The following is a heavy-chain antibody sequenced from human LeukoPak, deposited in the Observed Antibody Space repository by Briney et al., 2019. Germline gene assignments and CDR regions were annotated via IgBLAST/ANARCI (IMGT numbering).Heavy chain of an antibody. Sequence: ASVKVSCKASGYTFTSYDINWVRQATGQGLEWMGWMNPNSGNTGYAQKFRGRVTMTRNTSISTAYMELSSLRSEDTAVYYCARVVYSSGWLGRSWLRTRNNWFDPWGQGTLVTVSS. J-gene: IGHJ5*02. CDR3: ARVVYSSGWLGRSWLRTRNNWFDP. CDR2: MNPNSGNT. V-gene: IGHV1-8*01. CDR1: GYTFTSYD. D-gene: IGHD6-19*01.